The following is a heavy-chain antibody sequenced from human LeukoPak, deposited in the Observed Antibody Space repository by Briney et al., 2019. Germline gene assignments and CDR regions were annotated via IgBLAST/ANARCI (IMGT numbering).Heavy chain of an antibody. D-gene: IGHD2-15*01. CDR2: IKQDGSEK. CDR1: GFSFSTYW. CDR3: ARDVVYYYGLDV. Sequence: GGSLRLSCAASGFSFSTYWVTWVRQAPGKGLEWVANIKQDGSEKYYLDSVKGRFTISRDNAENSLFLQMNSLRAEDTATYYCARDVVYYYGLDVWGQGTTVAVSS. V-gene: IGHV3-7*04. J-gene: IGHJ6*02.